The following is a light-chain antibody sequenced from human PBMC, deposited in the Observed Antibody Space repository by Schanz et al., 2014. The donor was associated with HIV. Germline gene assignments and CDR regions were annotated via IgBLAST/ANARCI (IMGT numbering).Light chain of an antibody. CDR1: QSVSRNY. Sequence: EIVLTQSPGTLSLSPGERATLSCRASQSVSRNYLAWYQQKPGQTPRLLIYDASTRAAGTPDRFSGSGSGSAFTLIISRLEPADIAVYYCQQYGALPESFGQGTKLEIK. CDR2: DAS. J-gene: IGKJ2*03. V-gene: IGKV3-20*01. CDR3: QQYGALPES.